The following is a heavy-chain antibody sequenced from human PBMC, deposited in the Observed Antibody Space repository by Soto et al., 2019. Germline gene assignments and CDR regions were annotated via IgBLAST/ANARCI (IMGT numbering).Heavy chain of an antibody. D-gene: IGHD3-3*01. J-gene: IGHJ4*02. Sequence: EVQVVESGGGLVQPGGSLRLSCAASGFTFSTFGMNWVRQAPGKGLEWVSYISSTSSTIYYANSVRGRFTISRDNAKNSVYLQMDSLRDEDTAVYYCASDGSTIFGVAPGRGIDCWGQGTLVTVSS. CDR3: ASDGSTIFGVAPGRGIDC. CDR1: GFTFSTFG. CDR2: ISSTSSTI. V-gene: IGHV3-48*02.